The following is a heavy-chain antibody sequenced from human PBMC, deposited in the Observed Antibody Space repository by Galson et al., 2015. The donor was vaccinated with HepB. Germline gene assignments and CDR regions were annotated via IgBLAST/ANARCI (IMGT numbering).Heavy chain of an antibody. V-gene: IGHV1-2*06. CDR3: ARESQVLRYFDWSRGAYFDY. D-gene: IGHD3-9*01. CDR1: GYTFTGYY. Sequence: SVKVSCKASGYTFTGYYLHWVRQAPGQGLEWMGRINPNSGGTDYAQKFQGRVIMTRDTSITTAYMELRRLRSDDTAVYYCARESQVLRYFDWSRGAYFDYWGQGTLVTVSS. J-gene: IGHJ4*02. CDR2: INPNSGGT.